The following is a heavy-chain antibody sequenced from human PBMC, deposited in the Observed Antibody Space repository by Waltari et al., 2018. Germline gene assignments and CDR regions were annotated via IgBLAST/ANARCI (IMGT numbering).Heavy chain of an antibody. CDR2: IKQDESEK. CDR3: ARGLLEWLLSYWYFDL. J-gene: IGHJ2*01. Sequence: EVQLVESGGDLVQPGGSLRLSCVASGFHFSTHWMIWVRQAPGKGLEWVANIKQDESEKYYVDSVKGRFTISRDNTKNSVYLQMNSLRAEDTTVYYCARGLLEWLLSYWYFDLWGRGTLVTVSS. V-gene: IGHV3-7*01. D-gene: IGHD3-3*01. CDR1: GFHFSTHW.